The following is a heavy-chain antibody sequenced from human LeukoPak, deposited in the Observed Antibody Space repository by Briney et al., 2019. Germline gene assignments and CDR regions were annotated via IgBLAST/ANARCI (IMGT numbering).Heavy chain of an antibody. CDR3: ARGGDYSGWFDP. V-gene: IGHV3-48*01. J-gene: IGHJ5*02. D-gene: IGHD1-26*01. Sequence: PGWSLRLSCAASGFTFSSYSMNWVRQAPGKGLEWVSYISTSSSTIYYADSVKGRFTISRDNAKHSLYLQMNYLRAEDTAVYYCARGGDYSGWFDPWGRGTLVTVSS. CDR2: ISTSSSTI. CDR1: GFTFSSYS.